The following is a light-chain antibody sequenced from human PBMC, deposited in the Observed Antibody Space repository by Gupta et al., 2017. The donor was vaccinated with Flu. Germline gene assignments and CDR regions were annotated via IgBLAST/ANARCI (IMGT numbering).Light chain of an antibody. Sequence: EIVLTQSPGSLSLSPGERATLSCRASQTVDASFLAWYQQQPGQAPRLLIYGASTRATGIPDRFSGSGYGKDFTLTISRREPEDFAVYYCQHDVSSPAFTFGQGTKMEI. CDR3: QHDVSSPAFT. J-gene: IGKJ2*01. CDR2: GAS. CDR1: QTVDASF. V-gene: IGKV3-20*01.